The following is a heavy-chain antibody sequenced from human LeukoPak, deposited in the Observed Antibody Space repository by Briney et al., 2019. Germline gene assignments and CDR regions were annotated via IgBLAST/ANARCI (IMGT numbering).Heavy chain of an antibody. CDR1: GYTFTSYY. CDR2: INPSGGST. J-gene: IGHJ4*02. D-gene: IGHD3-10*01. CDR3: ARDAVWFGELLYFDY. V-gene: IGHV1-46*01. Sequence: GASVKVSCKASGYTFTSYYMHWVRQAPGQGLEWMGIINPSGGSTSYAQKFQGRVTMTTDTSTSTAYMELRSLRSDDTAVYYCARDAVWFGELLYFDYWGQGTLVTVSS.